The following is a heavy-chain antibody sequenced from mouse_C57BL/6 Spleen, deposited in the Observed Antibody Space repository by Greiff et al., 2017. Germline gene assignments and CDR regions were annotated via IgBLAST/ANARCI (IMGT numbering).Heavy chain of an antibody. CDR2: IYPGSGNT. CDR3: AREEYSNYVGYYAMDN. D-gene: IGHD2-5*01. CDR1: GYSFTSYY. J-gene: IGHJ4*01. Sequence: QVQLQQSGPELVKPGASVKISCKASGYSFTSYYIHWVKQRPGQGLEWIGWIYPGSGNTKYNEKFKGKATLTADTSSSTAYMQLSSLTSEDSAVYYCAREEYSNYVGYYAMDNWGQGTSVTVSS. V-gene: IGHV1-66*01.